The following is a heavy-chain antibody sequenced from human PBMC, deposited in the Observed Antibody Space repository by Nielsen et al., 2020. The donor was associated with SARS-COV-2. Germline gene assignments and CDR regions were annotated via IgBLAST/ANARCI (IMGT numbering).Heavy chain of an antibody. D-gene: IGHD4-17*01. J-gene: IGHJ6*03. CDR3: AREDTYGDYETDYYYHYIDV. CDR2: IFYRGNT. Sequence: SDTLSLTCIVSGGSISTGSHYWSWIRQPPGKGLEWIGYIFYRGNTNYKPSLKSRVTISVDTSKNQFSLKLSSVTAADTAVYYCAREDTYGDYETDYYYHYIDVWGKGTTVTVFS. CDR1: GGSISTGSHY. V-gene: IGHV4-61*01.